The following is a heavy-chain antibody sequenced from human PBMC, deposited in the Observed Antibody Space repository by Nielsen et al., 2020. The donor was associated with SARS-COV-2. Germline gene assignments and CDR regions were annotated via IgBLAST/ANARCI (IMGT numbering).Heavy chain of an antibody. J-gene: IGHJ3*01. CDR1: GFTFNIYA. V-gene: IGHV3-23*01. D-gene: IGHD3-10*01. Sequence: GESLKIPCAASGFTFNIYAMAWVRRAPGRGLQWVTGVSASGGSTYYTDSVKGRFSISRDNSKNTLFLQMHILRVEDTALYYCAKDGVVRGDALDPWGQGTMVTVSS. CDR2: VSASGGST. CDR3: AKDGVVRGDALDP.